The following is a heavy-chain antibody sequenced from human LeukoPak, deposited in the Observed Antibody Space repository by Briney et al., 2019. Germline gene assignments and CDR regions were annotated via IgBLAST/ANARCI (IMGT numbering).Heavy chain of an antibody. V-gene: IGHV3-23*01. CDR2: ISGSGGST. Sequence: PGGSLRLSCAASGFTFSSYGMSWVRQAPGKGLEWVSAISGSGGSTYYADSVKGRFTISRDNSKNTLYLQMNSLRAEDTAVYYCAKDGGSYYLLGIIDYWGQGTLVTVPS. CDR3: AKDGGSYYLLGIIDY. J-gene: IGHJ4*02. CDR1: GFTFSSYG. D-gene: IGHD1-26*01.